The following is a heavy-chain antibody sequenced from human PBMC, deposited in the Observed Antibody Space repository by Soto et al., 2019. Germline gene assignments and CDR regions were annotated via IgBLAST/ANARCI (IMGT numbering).Heavy chain of an antibody. CDR3: TRDPMRYCSGGSCYSQGY. CDR2: IRSKAYGGTT. J-gene: IGHJ4*02. V-gene: IGHV3-49*03. CDR1: GFTFGDYA. Sequence: GGSLRLSCTASGFTFGDYAMSWFRQAPGKGLEWVGFIRSKAYGGTTEYATSVKGRFTISRDDSKSIAYLQMNSLKTEDTAMYYCTRDPMRYCSGGSCYSQGYWGQGTLVTVSS. D-gene: IGHD2-15*01.